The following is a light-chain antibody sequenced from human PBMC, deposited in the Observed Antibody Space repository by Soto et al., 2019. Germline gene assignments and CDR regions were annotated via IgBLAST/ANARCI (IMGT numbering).Light chain of an antibody. Sequence: DIQMTQSPSSLSASVGDRVTITCQASQDISKSLSWYQQKSGKAPDLLIYDASNLETGVPSNFSGSGSGTDFTFTISSVQPEDIATYYWQQSHNLPFTFGPGTKVEI. V-gene: IGKV1-33*01. CDR2: DAS. CDR3: QQSHNLPFT. CDR1: QDISKS. J-gene: IGKJ3*01.